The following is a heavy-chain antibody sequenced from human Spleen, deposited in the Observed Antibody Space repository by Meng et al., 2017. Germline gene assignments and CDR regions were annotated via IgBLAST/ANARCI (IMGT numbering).Heavy chain of an antibody. Sequence: ASVKVSCKASGYTFTSYGISWVRQAPGQGLEWMGWISAYNGNTNYAQKLQGRVTMTTDTSTSTAYMELRSLRSDDTAVYYCARDYYYGSGSYYRKGVWFDPWGQGTLVTVSS. CDR2: ISAYNGNT. CDR1: GYTFTSYG. J-gene: IGHJ5*02. CDR3: ARDYYYGSGSYYRKGVWFDP. D-gene: IGHD3-10*01. V-gene: IGHV1-18*01.